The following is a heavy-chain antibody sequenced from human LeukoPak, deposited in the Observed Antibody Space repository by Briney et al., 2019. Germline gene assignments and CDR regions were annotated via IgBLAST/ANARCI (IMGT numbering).Heavy chain of an antibody. CDR2: IYYSGST. CDR1: GGSISSSSYY. J-gene: IGHJ4*02. D-gene: IGHD4-11*01. Sequence: SETLSLTCTVSGGSISSSSYYWGWIRQPPGEGLEWIGSIYYSGSTYYNPSLKSRVTISVDTSKNQFSLKLSSVTAADTAVYYCASSSATVTTNDYWGQGTLVTVSS. CDR3: ASSSATVTTNDY. V-gene: IGHV4-39*07.